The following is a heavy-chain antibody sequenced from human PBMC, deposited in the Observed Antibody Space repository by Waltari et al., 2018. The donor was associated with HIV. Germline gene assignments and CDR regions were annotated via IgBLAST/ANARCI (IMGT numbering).Heavy chain of an antibody. D-gene: IGHD3-10*01. CDR3: ARGENNEHDTTGSDH. CDR1: GYTFRKSG. J-gene: IGHJ4*02. Sequence: QVHLVQSGAELRTPAASVMVSCKAFGYTFRKSGFYWVRQAPGQGLEWIGWISTYKGQTIYAPKFQDRIALTTDTPTSTAYLELRSLRSDDTALYYCARGENNEHDTTGSDHWGQGTLLTVSS. CDR2: ISTYKGQT. V-gene: IGHV1-18*04.